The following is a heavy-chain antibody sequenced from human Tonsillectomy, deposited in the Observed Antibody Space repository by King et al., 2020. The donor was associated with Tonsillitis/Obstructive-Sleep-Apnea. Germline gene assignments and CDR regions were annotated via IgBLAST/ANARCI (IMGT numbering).Heavy chain of an antibody. J-gene: IGHJ4*02. V-gene: IGHV1-2*04. CDR3: ARGGQDQNLGVVISLEY. D-gene: IGHD3-3*01. Sequence: QLVQSGAEVKKPGASVKVSCKASGYTFTGYYIHWVRQAPGQGLEWMGWINPNSGGTNYAQKFQGWVTMTRDTSTSTAYMELSRLRSDDTAVYYCARGGQDQNLGVVISLEYWGQGTLVTVTS. CDR1: GYTFTGYY. CDR2: INPNSGGT.